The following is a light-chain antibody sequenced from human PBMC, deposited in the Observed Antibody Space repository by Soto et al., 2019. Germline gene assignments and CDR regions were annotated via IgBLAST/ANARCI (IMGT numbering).Light chain of an antibody. CDR3: QSYDSSLITSV. CDR2: GNT. CDR1: SSNIGAGYD. Sequence: QSVLTQPPSVSGAPGQRVTISCTESSSNIGAGYDVHWYQQLPGTAPKLLIYGNTNRPSGVPDRFSGSKSGTSASLAVTGLQAEDEADYYCQSYDSSLITSVFGGGTKLTVL. J-gene: IGLJ2*01. V-gene: IGLV1-40*01.